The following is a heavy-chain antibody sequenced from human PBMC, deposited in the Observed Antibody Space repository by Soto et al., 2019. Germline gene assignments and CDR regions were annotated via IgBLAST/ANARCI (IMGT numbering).Heavy chain of an antibody. CDR3: ARDADIAAAGGLGMDV. D-gene: IGHD6-13*01. J-gene: IGHJ6*02. CDR1: GGSISSGGYY. Sequence: ASETLSLTCTVSGGSISSGGYYWSWIRQHPGKGLEWIGYIYYSGSTYYNPSLKSRVTISVDTSKNQFSLKLSSVTAADTAVYYCARDADIAAAGGLGMDVWGQGTTVTVSS. V-gene: IGHV4-31*03. CDR2: IYYSGST.